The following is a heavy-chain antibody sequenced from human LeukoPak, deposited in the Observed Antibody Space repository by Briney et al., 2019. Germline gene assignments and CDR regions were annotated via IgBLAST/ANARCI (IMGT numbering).Heavy chain of an antibody. V-gene: IGHV1-2*02. D-gene: IGHD6-19*01. J-gene: IGHJ4*02. CDR2: INPNSGGT. CDR1: GYTFTGYY. CDR3: ARDSHATGWGHFDY. Sequence: ASVRVSCKASGYTFTGYYMHWVRQAPGQGLEWMGWINPNSGGTNYAQKFQGRVTMTRDTSISTAYMELSRLRSDDTAVYYCARDSHATGWGHFDYWGLGTLVTVSS.